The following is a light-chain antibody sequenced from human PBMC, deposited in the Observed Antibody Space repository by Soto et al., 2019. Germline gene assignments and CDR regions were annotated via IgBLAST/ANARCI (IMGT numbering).Light chain of an antibody. CDR3: QSYDSSLSGSV. J-gene: IGLJ2*01. CDR2: SNS. Sequence: QAVVTQPPSVSGAPGQRVTVSCTGSSSNIGAGYDVHWYQQLPGTAPKLLIYSNSNRPSGVPERISGSKSGTSASLAITGLQAEDEADYYCQSYDSSLSGSVFGGGTKLTVL. V-gene: IGLV1-40*01. CDR1: SSNIGAGYD.